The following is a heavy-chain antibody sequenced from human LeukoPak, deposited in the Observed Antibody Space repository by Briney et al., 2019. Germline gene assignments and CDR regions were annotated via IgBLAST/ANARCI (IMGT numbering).Heavy chain of an antibody. CDR2: ISYDGSNK. V-gene: IGHV3-30*04. D-gene: IGHD1-26*01. CDR1: GFTFSNYA. CDR3: ARDYRRAPAQ. J-gene: IGHJ4*02. Sequence: PGGSLRLSCAASGFTFSNYAMYWVRQAPGKGLEWVAVISYDGSNKYYADSMKGRFTISRDNAKNSLYLQMNSLRAEDTAVYYCARDYRRAPAQWGQGTLVTVSS.